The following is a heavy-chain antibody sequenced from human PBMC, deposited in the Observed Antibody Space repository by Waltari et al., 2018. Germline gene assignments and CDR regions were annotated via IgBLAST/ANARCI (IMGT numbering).Heavy chain of an antibody. CDR2: IYYSGST. V-gene: IGHV4-39*01. D-gene: IGHD5-12*01. CDR1: GGSLSSGGYY. J-gene: IGHJ5*02. Sequence: QLRLQESGPGLVKPSETLSPPCPVSGGSLSSGGYYWGWTRQSPGKGLECIGGIYYSGSTHYNPTLESRVTISGDTSKNQFSLKVSSVTAADTAVYYCARHWKRSGYRFDPWGQGTLVTVSS. CDR3: ARHWKRSGYRFDP.